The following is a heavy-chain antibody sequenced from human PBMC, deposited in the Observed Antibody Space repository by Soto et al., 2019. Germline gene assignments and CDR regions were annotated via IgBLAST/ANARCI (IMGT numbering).Heavy chain of an antibody. D-gene: IGHD5-12*01. J-gene: IGHJ4*02. CDR2: IYYSGRT. V-gene: IGHV4-30-4*01. Sequence: SETLSLTCTVSGGSISSGDYYWSWIRQPPGKGLEWIGYIYYSGRTYYNPSLKSRVTISVDTSKNQFSLKLSSVTAADTAVYYCARGRGYDGPRYFDYWGQGTLVTVSS. CDR3: ARGRGYDGPRYFDY. CDR1: GGSISSGDYY.